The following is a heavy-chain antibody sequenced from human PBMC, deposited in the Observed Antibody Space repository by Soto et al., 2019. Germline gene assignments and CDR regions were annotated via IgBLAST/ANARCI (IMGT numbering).Heavy chain of an antibody. J-gene: IGHJ6*02. V-gene: IGHV1-24*01. Sequence: ASVKVSCKVSGYTLTELSMHWVRQAPGKGLEWMGGFDPEDGETIYAQKFQGRVTMTEDTSTNTAYMELSSLRSEDTAVYYCARAEYCSSTSCYYYYYYGMDVWGQGTTVTVSS. CDR1: GYTLTELS. D-gene: IGHD2-2*01. CDR2: FDPEDGET. CDR3: ARAEYCSSTSCYYYYYYGMDV.